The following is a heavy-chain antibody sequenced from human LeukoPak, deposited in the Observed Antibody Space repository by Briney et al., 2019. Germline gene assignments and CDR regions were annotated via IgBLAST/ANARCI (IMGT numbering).Heavy chain of an antibody. Sequence: GESLKISCEGSGYSFTSYWIGWARQMPGKGLEWMAIIFPGNSDTIYSPSFQGQVTISADKSTSTAYLQWRGLKASDTAMYYCVRHNNYALDYWGQGTLVTVSS. D-gene: IGHD5-18*01. V-gene: IGHV5-51*01. CDR2: IFPGNSDT. J-gene: IGHJ4*02. CDR3: VRHNNYALDY. CDR1: GYSFTSYW.